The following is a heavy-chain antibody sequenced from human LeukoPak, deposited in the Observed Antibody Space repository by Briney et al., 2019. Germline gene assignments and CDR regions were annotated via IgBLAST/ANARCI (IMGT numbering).Heavy chain of an antibody. CDR3: AKDSGEALGYFDY. D-gene: IGHD4-17*01. J-gene: IGHJ4*02. CDR1: GFTFSSYG. V-gene: IGHV3-30*18. CDR2: ISYDGSNK. Sequence: PGRSLRLSCAASGFTFSSYGMHWVRQAPGKGLEWVAVISYDGSNKYYADSVKGRFTISRDNSKNTLYLQMNSLRAEDTAVYYCAKDSGEALGYFDYWGQGTLVTVS.